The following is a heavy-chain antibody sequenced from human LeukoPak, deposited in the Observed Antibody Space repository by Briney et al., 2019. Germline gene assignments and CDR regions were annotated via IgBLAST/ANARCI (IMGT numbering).Heavy chain of an antibody. CDR2: ISGRGSST. D-gene: IGHD2-15*01. Sequence: PGGSLRLSCAASGFTFSSYAMSWVRQAPGKGLEWVSAISGRGSSTYYADSVKGRFTVSRDNSKSTLYLQMNSLRAEDTAVYYCAKDRLQFGYCSGGSCYATFDYWGQGTLFTASS. CDR1: GFTFSSYA. J-gene: IGHJ4*02. V-gene: IGHV3-23*01. CDR3: AKDRLQFGYCSGGSCYATFDY.